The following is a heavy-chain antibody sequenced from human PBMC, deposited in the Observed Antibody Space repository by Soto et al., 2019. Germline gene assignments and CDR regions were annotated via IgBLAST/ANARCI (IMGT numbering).Heavy chain of an antibody. CDR1: GFSVSHYW. D-gene: IGHD3-10*01. J-gene: IGHJ4*02. CDR2: TKEDGSDE. CDR3: YASGGY. Sequence: EVQLVESGGGLVQPGGSLRLSCAVSGFSVSHYWMSWVRQAPGKGLEWVANTKEDGSDEYYVDSVEGRFTISRDNAKNSVYLQMNSLGGEGTAVYDCYASGGYWGQGTLVTVSS. V-gene: IGHV3-7*01.